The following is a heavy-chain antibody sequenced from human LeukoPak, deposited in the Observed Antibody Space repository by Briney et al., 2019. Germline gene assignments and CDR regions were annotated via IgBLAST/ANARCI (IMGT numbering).Heavy chain of an antibody. CDR3: ARNNGMDV. J-gene: IGHJ6*02. CDR2: ISGSGGST. CDR1: GFTFSSYA. V-gene: IGHV3-23*01. Sequence: PGGSLRLSCAASGFTFSSYAMSWVRQAPGKGLEWVSAISGSGGSTYYADSVKGRFTISRDNSKNTLYLQMSSLSAEDTALYHCARNNGMDVWGQGTTVIVSS.